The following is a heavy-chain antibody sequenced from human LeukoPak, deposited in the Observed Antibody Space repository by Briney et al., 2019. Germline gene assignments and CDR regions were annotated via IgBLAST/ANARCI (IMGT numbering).Heavy chain of an antibody. D-gene: IGHD3-22*01. CDR3: ARDDYYDSSGYYTNWFDP. Sequence: PGGSLRLSCAASGFTFSSYWMSWVRQAPGKGLEWVANIKQDGSEKYYVDSVKGRFTISRENAKNSLYLQMNSLRAEDTAVYYCARDDYYDSSGYYTNWFDPWGQGTLVTVSS. V-gene: IGHV3-7*01. J-gene: IGHJ5*02. CDR1: GFTFSSYW. CDR2: IKQDGSEK.